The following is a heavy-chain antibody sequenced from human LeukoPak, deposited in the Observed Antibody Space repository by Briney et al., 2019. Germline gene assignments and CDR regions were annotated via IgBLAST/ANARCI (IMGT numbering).Heavy chain of an antibody. D-gene: IGHD2-2*01. CDR2: INHSGST. J-gene: IGHJ6*03. V-gene: IGHV4-34*01. Sequence: PSETLSLTCAVYGGSFSGYYWSWIRQPPGKGLEWIGEINHSGSTNYNPSLKSRVTISVDTSKNQISLKLSSVTAADTAVYYCASLYCSSTSCYAYYMDVWGKGTTVTVSS. CDR1: GGSFSGYY. CDR3: ASLYCSSTSCYAYYMDV.